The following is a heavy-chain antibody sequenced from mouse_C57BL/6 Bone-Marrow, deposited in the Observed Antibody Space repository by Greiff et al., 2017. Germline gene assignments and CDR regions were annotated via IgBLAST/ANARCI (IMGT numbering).Heavy chain of an antibody. D-gene: IGHD2-3*01. V-gene: IGHV1-55*01. CDR3: SRWLLRRDYYAMDY. J-gene: IGHJ4*01. CDR1: GYTFTSYW. Sequence: QVQLQQPGAELVKPGASVKMSCKASGYTFTSYWITWVKQRPGQGLEWIGDIYPGSGSTNYNEKFKSKATLTVDTSSSNAYMQLSSLTSEDSAVYYCSRWLLRRDYYAMDYWGQGTSVTVSS. CDR2: IYPGSGST.